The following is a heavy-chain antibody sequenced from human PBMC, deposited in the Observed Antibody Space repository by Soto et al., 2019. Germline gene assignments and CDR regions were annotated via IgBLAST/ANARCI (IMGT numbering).Heavy chain of an antibody. V-gene: IGHV4-34*01. J-gene: IGHJ4*02. Sequence: QVQLQQWGAGLLKPSETLSLTCAVYCGAFSGYYWSWIRQPPGKGLEWIGEINHIGSTNYNPSLKSRGNISVDTSKNQFSLKLSSVTAADTAVYYCARVAAAEGGDYWGEGTLVTVSS. CDR2: INHIGST. CDR1: CGAFSGYY. CDR3: ARVAAAEGGDY. D-gene: IGHD6-13*01.